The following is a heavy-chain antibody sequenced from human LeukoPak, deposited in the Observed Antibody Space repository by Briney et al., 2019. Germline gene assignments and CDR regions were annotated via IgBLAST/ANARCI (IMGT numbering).Heavy chain of an antibody. D-gene: IGHD1-26*01. CDR2: ISYDGSNK. CDR3: AREGPSGSYPDCYYYGMDV. Sequence: HPGGSLRLSCAASGFTFSSYAMHWVRQAPGKGLEWVAVISYDGSNKYYADSVKGRFTISRDNSKNTLYLQMNSLRAEDTAVYYCAREGPSGSYPDCYYYGMDVWGQGTTVTVSS. V-gene: IGHV3-30-3*01. CDR1: GFTFSSYA. J-gene: IGHJ6*02.